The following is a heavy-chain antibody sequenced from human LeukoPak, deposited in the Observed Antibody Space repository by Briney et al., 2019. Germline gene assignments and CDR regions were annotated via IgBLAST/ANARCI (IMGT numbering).Heavy chain of an antibody. Sequence: GGSLRLSCAASGFTFSSYAMSWVRQAPGKGLEWVSAISGSGGSTYYADSVKGRFTISRDNSKNTLYLQMNSLRAEDTAVYYYAKDDYYDSSGYYSEGGYWGQGTLVTVSS. D-gene: IGHD3-22*01. V-gene: IGHV3-23*01. CDR3: AKDDYYDSSGYYSEGGY. J-gene: IGHJ4*02. CDR2: ISGSGGST. CDR1: GFTFSSYA.